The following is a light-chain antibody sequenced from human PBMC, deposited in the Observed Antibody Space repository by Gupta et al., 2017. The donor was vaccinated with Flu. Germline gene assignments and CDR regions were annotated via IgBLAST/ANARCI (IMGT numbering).Light chain of an antibody. CDR1: QSVSSN. V-gene: IGKV3-15*01. CDR2: GAS. J-gene: IGKJ1*01. CDR3: QQDNNWPHT. Sequence: EIVMTQSPATLSVSPGERATLSCRASQSVSSNLAWYQQKPGQAPRLLIYGASTRATGIPARFSGSGSGTXFTLTIXSLQSEDFAVYYCQQDNNWPHTFGXGTKVEIK.